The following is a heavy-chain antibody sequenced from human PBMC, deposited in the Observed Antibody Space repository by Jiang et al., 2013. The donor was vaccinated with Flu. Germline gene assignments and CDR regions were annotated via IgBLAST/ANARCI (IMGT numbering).Heavy chain of an antibody. Sequence: PGLVKPSETLSLTCTVSGGSISSSSYYWGWIRQPPGKGLEWIGSIYYSGSTYYNPSLKSRVTISVDTSKNQFSLKLSSVTAADTAVYYCARDIAAAGDPWFDPWGQGTLVTVSS. J-gene: IGHJ5*02. V-gene: IGHV4-39*07. CDR3: ARDIAAAGDPWFDP. CDR1: GGSISSSSYY. D-gene: IGHD6-13*01. CDR2: IYYSGST.